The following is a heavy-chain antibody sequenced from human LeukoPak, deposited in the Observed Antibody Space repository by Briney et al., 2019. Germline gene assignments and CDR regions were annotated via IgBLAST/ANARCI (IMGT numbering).Heavy chain of an antibody. CDR3: ARVQQWLVGDAFDI. V-gene: IGHV1-18*04. Sequence: ASVKVSCKASGYTFTSYYIHWVRQAPGQGLEWMGWISAYNGNTNYAQKLQGRVTMTTDTSTSTAYMELRSLRSDDTAVYYCARVQQWLVGDAFDIWGQGTMVTVSS. J-gene: IGHJ3*02. CDR1: GYTFTSYY. D-gene: IGHD6-19*01. CDR2: ISAYNGNT.